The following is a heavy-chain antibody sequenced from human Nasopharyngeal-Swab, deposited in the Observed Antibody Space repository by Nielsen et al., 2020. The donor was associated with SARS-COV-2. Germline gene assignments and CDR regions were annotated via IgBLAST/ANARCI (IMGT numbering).Heavy chain of an antibody. D-gene: IGHD3-16*01. J-gene: IGHJ4*02. CDR2: INPSGGST. CDR3: ARGTQSAFYDYVWGSNPLGGDY. V-gene: IGHV1-46*01. Sequence: WVRQAPGQGLEWMGIINPSGGSTSYAQKFQGRVTMTRDTSTSTVYMELSSLRSEDTAVYYCARGTQSAFYDYVWGSNPLGGDYWGQGTLVNVSS.